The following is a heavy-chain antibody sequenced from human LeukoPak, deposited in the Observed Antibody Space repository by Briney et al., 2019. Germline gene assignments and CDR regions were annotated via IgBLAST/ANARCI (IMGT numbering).Heavy chain of an antibody. CDR1: GFTFSTSW. J-gene: IGHJ5*02. D-gene: IGHD3-16*02. CDR2: IKQDGSEK. V-gene: IGHV3-7*01. Sequence: GGSLRLSCAASGFTFSTSWMHWVRQAPGKGLEWVANIKQDGSEKYYVDSVKGRFTISRDNAKNSLYLQMNSLRAEDTAVYYCAREGDDYFWGSYRNSNWSAPGGQGPLVTVSS. CDR3: AREGDDYFWGSYRNSNWSAP.